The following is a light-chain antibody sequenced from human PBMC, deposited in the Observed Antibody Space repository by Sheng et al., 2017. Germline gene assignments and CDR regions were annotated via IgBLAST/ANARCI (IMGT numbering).Light chain of an antibody. J-gene: IGLJ2*01. CDR2: QDN. CDR3: QAWDNNTQV. CDR1: KLGDNY. V-gene: IGLV3-1*01. Sequence: SYELTQPPSVSVSPGQTASITCSGDKLGDNYASWYQQKPGQSPVLVIYQDNKRPSGIPERFSGSSSGDTATLTISGTQAMDEADYYCQAWDNNTQVFGGGTKLTVL.